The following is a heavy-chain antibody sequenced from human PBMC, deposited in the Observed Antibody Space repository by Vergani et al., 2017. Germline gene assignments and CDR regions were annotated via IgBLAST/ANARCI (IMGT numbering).Heavy chain of an antibody. CDR3: ARLASVRGVITQNWFDP. CDR1: GYSISSGYY. V-gene: IGHV4-38-2*01. Sequence: QVQLQESGPGLVKPSETLSLTCAVSGYSISSGYYWGWIRQPPGKGLEWIGSIYHSGSTYYHPSLKSRVTISVDTSKNQFSLKLSSVTAADTAVYYCARLASVRGVITQNWFDPWGQGTLVTVSS. CDR2: IYHSGST. J-gene: IGHJ5*02. D-gene: IGHD3-10*01.